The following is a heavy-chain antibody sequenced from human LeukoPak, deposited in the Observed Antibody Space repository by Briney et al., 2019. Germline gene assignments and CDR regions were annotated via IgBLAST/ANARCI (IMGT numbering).Heavy chain of an antibody. CDR3: ARDFTYYYDSRQYIGYYYYGMDV. Sequence: KPSETLSLTCTVSGGSISSYYWSWIRQPAGKGLEWIGRIYTSGSTNYNPSLKSRVTMSVDTSKNQFSLKLSSVTAADTAVYYCARDFTYYYDSRQYIGYYYYGMDVWGQGTTVTVSS. CDR1: GGSISSYY. D-gene: IGHD3-22*01. J-gene: IGHJ6*02. V-gene: IGHV4-4*07. CDR2: IYTSGST.